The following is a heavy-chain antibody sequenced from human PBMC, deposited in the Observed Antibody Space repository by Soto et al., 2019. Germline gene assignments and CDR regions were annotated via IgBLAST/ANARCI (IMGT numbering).Heavy chain of an antibody. Sequence: SETLSLTCTVSGGSISSGGYYWSWIRQHPGKGLEWIGYIYYSGSTYYNPSLKSRVTISVDTSKNQFSLKLSSVTAADTAVYYCARGDDSLDAFDIWAKGQWSPSPQ. CDR1: GGSISSGGYY. V-gene: IGHV4-31*03. J-gene: IGHJ3*02. D-gene: IGHD3-22*01. CDR3: ARGDDSLDAFDI. CDR2: IYYSGST.